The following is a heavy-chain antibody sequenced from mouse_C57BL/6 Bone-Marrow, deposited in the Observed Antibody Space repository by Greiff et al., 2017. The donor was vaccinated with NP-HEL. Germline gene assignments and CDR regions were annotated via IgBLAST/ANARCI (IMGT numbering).Heavy chain of an antibody. CDR2: IYPGGGYT. J-gene: IGHJ4*01. CDR1: GYTFTNYW. CDR3: ARRLGPYYAMDY. V-gene: IGHV1-63*01. D-gene: IGHD4-1*01. Sequence: QVHVKQSGAELVRPGTSVKMSCKASGYTFTNYWIGWAKQRPGHGLEWIGDIYPGGGYTNYNEKFKGKATLTADKSSSTAYMQFSSLTSEDSAIYYCARRLGPYYAMDYWGQGTSVTVSS.